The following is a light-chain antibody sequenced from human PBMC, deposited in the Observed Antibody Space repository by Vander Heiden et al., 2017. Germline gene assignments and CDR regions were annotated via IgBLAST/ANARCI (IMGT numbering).Light chain of an antibody. Sequence: DLQLTQSPFSLSASVEDRVTITCRASQSISSYLNGYQQKPGNAPKLLIYAASSLQSGVPSRFSGSGSGTDFTLTISSLQPEDFATCYCQQSYSTPRTCGGGTKVESK. CDR1: QSISSY. CDR3: QQSYSTPRT. CDR2: AAS. J-gene: IGKJ4*01. V-gene: IGKV1-39*01.